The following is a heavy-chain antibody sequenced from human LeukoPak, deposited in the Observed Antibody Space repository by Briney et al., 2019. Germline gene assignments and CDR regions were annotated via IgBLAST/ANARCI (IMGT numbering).Heavy chain of an antibody. CDR3: ARGGSNKARMDV. CDR2: ISSGSSAI. CDR1: GFTFTTYS. D-gene: IGHD2/OR15-2a*01. Sequence: GGSLRLSCEASGFTFTTYSMTWVRQAPGKGLEWVSIISSGSSAIFSADALKGRFTISRDDAKNSLYLQMNSLRAEDTAVYYCARGGSNKARMDVWGKGTTVTVSS. V-gene: IGHV3-21*01. J-gene: IGHJ6*04.